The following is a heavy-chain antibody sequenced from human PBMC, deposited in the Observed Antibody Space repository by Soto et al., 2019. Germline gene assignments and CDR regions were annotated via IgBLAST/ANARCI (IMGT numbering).Heavy chain of an antibody. V-gene: IGHV3-23*01. J-gene: IGHJ6*02. Sequence: EVQLLESGGGLVQPGGSLRLSCAASGFTFSSYAMKWVRQAPGKGLEWVSLISESGTVTYYADSVNGRFTISRDNSGNTLFLQMYSLRAEDTAVYYCARYIPGVRYYGMDVWGQGTTVTVSS. CDR1: GFTFSSYA. CDR3: ARYIPGVRYYGMDV. D-gene: IGHD2-2*01. CDR2: ISESGTVT.